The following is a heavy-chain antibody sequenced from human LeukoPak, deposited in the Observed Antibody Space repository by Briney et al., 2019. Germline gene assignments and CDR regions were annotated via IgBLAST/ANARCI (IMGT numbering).Heavy chain of an antibody. V-gene: IGHV3-30-3*01. CDR2: MSNDGTNI. Sequence: PGGSLRLSCAASGFSFSGYAVHWLRQAPGKGLEWVAFMSNDGTNIYYADSVKGRFTISRDISKNTVYLQMNTLRPEDTAVYYCARGNGPGAYLIDYWGQGTLVTVSS. D-gene: IGHD3-10*01. J-gene: IGHJ4*02. CDR1: GFSFSGYA. CDR3: ARGNGPGAYLIDY.